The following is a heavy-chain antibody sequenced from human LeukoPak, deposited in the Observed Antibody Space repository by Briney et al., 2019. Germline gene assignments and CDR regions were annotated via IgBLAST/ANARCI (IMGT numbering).Heavy chain of an antibody. D-gene: IGHD2-8*02. CDR3: ARVVVVYGYYFDY. J-gene: IGHJ4*02. V-gene: IGHV4-59*01. CDR2: IYYSGST. Sequence: PSETLSLTCTVSGGSISSYYWSWIRQPPGKGLEWIGYIYYSGSTNYNPSLKSRVTISVDTSKNQFSLKLSSATAADTAVYYCARVVVVYGYYFDYWGQGTLVTVSS. CDR1: GGSISSYY.